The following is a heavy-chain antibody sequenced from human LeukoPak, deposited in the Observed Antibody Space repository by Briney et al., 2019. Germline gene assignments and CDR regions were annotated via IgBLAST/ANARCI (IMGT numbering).Heavy chain of an antibody. CDR3: AKVASLCTSTSCVRGGFDY. Sequence: GGSLRLSCAASGFTFSDYAMSWVRQAPGKGLDWVSTISGSGATTYYADSVRGQFTISRDNSKNTLYLQMNSLRAEDTAKYYCAKVASLCTSTSCVRGGFDYWGQGTLVTVSS. CDR2: ISGSGATT. D-gene: IGHD2-2*01. J-gene: IGHJ4*02. V-gene: IGHV3-23*01. CDR1: GFTFSDYA.